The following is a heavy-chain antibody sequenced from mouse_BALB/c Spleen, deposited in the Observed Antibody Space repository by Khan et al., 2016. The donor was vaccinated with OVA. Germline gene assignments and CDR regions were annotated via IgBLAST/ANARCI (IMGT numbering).Heavy chain of an antibody. V-gene: IGHV3-2*02. D-gene: IGHD1-1*01. CDR1: GYSITSNYA. CDR2: ISYSGGT. CDR3: ARQKYYGYALDY. Sequence: EVQLQESGPGLVKPSQSLSLTCTVTGYSITSNYAWSWIRQFPGNKLEWMGYISYSGGTSYNPSLKSRISVTRDTSENQIFLQLNSVTTEETATYYCARQKYYGYALDYWGQGTSITVSS. J-gene: IGHJ4*01.